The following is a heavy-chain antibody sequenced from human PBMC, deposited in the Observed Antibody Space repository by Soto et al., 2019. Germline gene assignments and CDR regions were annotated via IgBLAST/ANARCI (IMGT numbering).Heavy chain of an antibody. CDR3: GKDVGDYVPYYYGVDV. V-gene: IGHV3-30*18. Sequence: QVQLVESGVGVVQPGTSLRLSCAASGFTFKTHAMHWVRQAPGKGLAWMAVIAYDGNEKFYADSVKGRFTISRDNSKNALYLQINTLRNEDTAVYYCGKDVGDYVPYYYGVDVWCQGTTVPVSS. CDR2: IAYDGNEK. D-gene: IGHD1-26*01. J-gene: IGHJ6*02. CDR1: GFTFKTHA.